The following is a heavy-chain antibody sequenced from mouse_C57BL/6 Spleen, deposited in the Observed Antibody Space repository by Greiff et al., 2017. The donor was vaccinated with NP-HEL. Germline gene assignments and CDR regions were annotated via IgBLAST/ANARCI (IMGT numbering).Heavy chain of an antibody. J-gene: IGHJ1*03. CDR2: IDPSDSYT. Sequence: QVQLQQPGAELVMPGASVKLSCKASGYTFTSYWMHWVKQRPGQGLEWIGEIDPSDSYTNYNQKFKGKSTLTVDKSSSTAYMQLSSLTSEDSAVYYCASLYYGNYWYFDFWGTGTTVTVSS. D-gene: IGHD2-1*01. CDR1: GYTFTSYW. CDR3: ASLYYGNYWYFDF. V-gene: IGHV1-69*01.